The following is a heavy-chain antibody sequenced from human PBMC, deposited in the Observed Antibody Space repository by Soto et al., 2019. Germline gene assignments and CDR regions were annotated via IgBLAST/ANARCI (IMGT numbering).Heavy chain of an antibody. J-gene: IGHJ6*02. D-gene: IGHD3-22*01. CDR2: IWYDGSNK. CDR1: GFTFSSYG. Sequence: QPGGSLRLSCAASGFTFSSYGMHWVRQAPGKGLEWVAVIWYDGSNKYYADSVKGRFTISRDNSKNTLYLQMNSLRAEDTAVYYCARVGVRKDSSGYSFYYYYYGMDVWGQGTTVTVSS. CDR3: ARVGVRKDSSGYSFYYYYYGMDV. V-gene: IGHV3-33*01.